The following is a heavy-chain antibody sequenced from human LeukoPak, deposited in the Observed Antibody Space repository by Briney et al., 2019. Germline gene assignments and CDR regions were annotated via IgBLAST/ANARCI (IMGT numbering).Heavy chain of an antibody. CDR1: GGSISSYY. Sequence: SETLSLTCTVSGGSISSYYWSWIRQPPGKGLEWIGYIYYSGSTNYNPSLKSQVTISVDTSKNQFSLKLSSVTAADTAVYYCARTQGYCSGGSCYYYYGMDVWGKGTTVTVSS. V-gene: IGHV4-59*01. CDR3: ARTQGYCSGGSCYYYYGMDV. D-gene: IGHD2-15*01. CDR2: IYYSGST. J-gene: IGHJ6*04.